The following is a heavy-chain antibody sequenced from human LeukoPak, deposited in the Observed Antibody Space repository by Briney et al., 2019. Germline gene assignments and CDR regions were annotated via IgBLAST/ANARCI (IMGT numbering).Heavy chain of an antibody. V-gene: IGHV3-7*03. J-gene: IGHJ4*02. CDR2: IKQDGRET. Sequence: GGSLRLSCAASGFTFSNYWMTWVRQAPGKGLEWVANIKQDGRETYYVDSVRGRFTISRDTAKNSLCLQMNSLRVDDTAVYYCARGVHSFDRWGQGTLVTVSS. D-gene: IGHD3-10*01. CDR3: ARGVHSFDR. CDR1: GFTFSNYW.